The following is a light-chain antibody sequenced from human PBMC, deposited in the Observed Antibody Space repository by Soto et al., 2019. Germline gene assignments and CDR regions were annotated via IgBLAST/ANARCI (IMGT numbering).Light chain of an antibody. V-gene: IGKV1-5*01. CDR1: QSINRW. J-gene: IGKJ1*01. Sequence: DIQVTQSPSTLSAFVGDRVTITCRASQSINRWLAWYQQTPGKAPKLLIFDASTLENGVPSRFSGSGSGTDFTLNITSLQPDDFATYYCQQYSIYPWTFGQGTKVEV. CDR2: DAS. CDR3: QQYSIYPWT.